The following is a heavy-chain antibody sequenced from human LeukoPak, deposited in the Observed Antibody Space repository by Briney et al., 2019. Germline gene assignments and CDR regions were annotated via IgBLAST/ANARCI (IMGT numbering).Heavy chain of an antibody. D-gene: IGHD2-21*02. CDR1: GFTFSSYW. V-gene: IGHV3-23*01. CDR2: ISGSGGST. CDR3: AKDLPSCGGDCYSYYFDY. Sequence: PGGSLRLSCAASGFTFSSYWMSWVRQAPGKGLEWVSTISGSGGSTYYADFVKGRFTISRDNSKNTLYLQMNSLRAEDTAVYYCAKDLPSCGGDCYSYYFDYWGQGTLVTVSS. J-gene: IGHJ4*02.